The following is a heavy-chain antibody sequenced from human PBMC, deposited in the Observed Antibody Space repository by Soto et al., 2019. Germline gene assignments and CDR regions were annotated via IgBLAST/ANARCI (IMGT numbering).Heavy chain of an antibody. J-gene: IGHJ5*01. Sequence: AVGSKRDPCEASGVTCIGFAMSWGRKAPGKGLEWVSTFSGPGGGTYYADSEKGRFTISRDNFKSSMYLKMSNLRAEDTAIYYCAKGKISNTTYTAFGSWGQGTLVTVSS. D-gene: IGHD3-10*01. CDR1: GVTCIGFA. CDR3: AKGKISNTTYTAFGS. V-gene: IGHV3-23*01. CDR2: FSGPGGGT.